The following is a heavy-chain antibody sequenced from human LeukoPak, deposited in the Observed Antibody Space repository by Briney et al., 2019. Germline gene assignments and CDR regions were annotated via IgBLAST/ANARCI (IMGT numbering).Heavy chain of an antibody. CDR2: INPNSGGT. CDR1: GYTFTTYA. Sequence: ASVEVSCKASGYTFTTYAMNWVRQAPGQGLEWMGWINPNSGGTNYAQKFQGWVTMTRDTSISTAYMELSRLRSDDTAVYYCARGGYYGSGSYFYFDYWGQGTLVTVSS. V-gene: IGHV1-2*04. CDR3: ARGGYYGSGSYFYFDY. J-gene: IGHJ4*02. D-gene: IGHD3-10*01.